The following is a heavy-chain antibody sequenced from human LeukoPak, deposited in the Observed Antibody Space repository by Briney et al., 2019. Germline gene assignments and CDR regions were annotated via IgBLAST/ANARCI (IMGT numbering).Heavy chain of an antibody. D-gene: IGHD4-17*01. J-gene: IGHJ4*02. CDR2: IYYSGST. CDR1: GGSISTYY. CDR3: ARLSTVTTFDY. Sequence: PSETLSLTCTVSGGSISTYYWSWIRQPPGKALEWIGYIYYSGSTKYNPSLKSRVTISIDTSKNQFSLKLSSVTAADTAVYYCARLSTVTTFDYWGQGTLVTVSS. V-gene: IGHV4-59*08.